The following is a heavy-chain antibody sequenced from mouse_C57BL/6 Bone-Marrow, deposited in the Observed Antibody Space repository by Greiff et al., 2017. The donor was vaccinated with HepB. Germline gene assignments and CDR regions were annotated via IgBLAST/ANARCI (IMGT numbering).Heavy chain of an antibody. D-gene: IGHD1-1*01. CDR3: ARYIPLSNYGSSLFDY. CDR1: GFTFTDYY. V-gene: IGHV7-3*01. J-gene: IGHJ2*01. Sequence: DVQLVESGGGLVQPGGSLSLSCAASGFTFTDYYMSWVRQPPGKALEWLGFIRNKANGYTTEYSASVKGRFTISRDNSQSILYLQMNALRAEDSATYYCARYIPLSNYGSSLFDYWGQGTTLTVSS. CDR2: IRNKANGYTT.